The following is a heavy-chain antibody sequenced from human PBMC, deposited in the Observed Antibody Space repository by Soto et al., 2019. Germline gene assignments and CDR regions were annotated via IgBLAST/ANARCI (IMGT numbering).Heavy chain of an antibody. Sequence: EVQLLESGGGLVQPGGSLRLSCAASGFTFSNYAMSWVRQAPGKGLEWVSGISRSGGSTYYADSVKGRLTVSRDNSKKMVYLQMNSLRAEDTAVYYCAKLEGADGYATYHYYGVDVWGQGTTVIVSS. D-gene: IGHD2-2*01. J-gene: IGHJ6*02. CDR2: ISRSGGST. V-gene: IGHV3-23*01. CDR1: GFTFSNYA. CDR3: AKLEGADGYATYHYYGVDV.